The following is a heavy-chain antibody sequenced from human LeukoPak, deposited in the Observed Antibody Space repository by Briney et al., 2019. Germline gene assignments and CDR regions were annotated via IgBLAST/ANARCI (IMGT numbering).Heavy chain of an antibody. CDR1: GGSISSSSYY. J-gene: IGHJ4*02. Sequence: SETLSLTCTVSGGSISSSSYYWGWIRQPPGKGLEWIVSIYYSGSTYYNPSLKSRVTISVDTSKNQFSLKLSSVTAADTAVYYCARVVYYDSSGYLDYWGQGTLVTVSS. D-gene: IGHD3-22*01. V-gene: IGHV4-39*01. CDR2: IYYSGST. CDR3: ARVVYYDSSGYLDY.